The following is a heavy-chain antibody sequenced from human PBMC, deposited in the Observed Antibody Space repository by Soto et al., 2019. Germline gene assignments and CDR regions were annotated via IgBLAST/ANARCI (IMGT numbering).Heavy chain of an antibody. CDR3: SRNRAEYSSSSKGEGWFDP. CDR2: IYHSGST. Sequence: TLSVACAGSGRSISSVGYAWSWIRQPPGKGLGWIGYIYHSGSTYYNPSLKSRVTISVDRSKNQYSLKLSSVTAADTAAYHCSRNRAEYSSSSKGEGWFDPWGQGTLVTLS. D-gene: IGHD6-6*01. CDR1: GRSISSVGYA. J-gene: IGHJ5*02. V-gene: IGHV4-30-2*01.